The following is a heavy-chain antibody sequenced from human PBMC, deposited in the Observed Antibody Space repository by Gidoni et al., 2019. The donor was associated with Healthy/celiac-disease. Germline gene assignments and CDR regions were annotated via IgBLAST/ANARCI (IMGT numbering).Heavy chain of an antibody. D-gene: IGHD6-13*01. Sequence: QVQRQQWGAGLLKPSESLSLTCAVEGGSFSGYDWSWIRQPPGKGLEWIGEINHSGSTNYNPSLKSRVTISVDTPKHQFSLKLSSVTAADTAVYYCARWYFSYYFDYWGQGTLVTVSS. CDR1: GGSFSGYD. CDR3: ARWYFSYYFDY. CDR2: INHSGST. V-gene: IGHV4-34*01. J-gene: IGHJ4*02.